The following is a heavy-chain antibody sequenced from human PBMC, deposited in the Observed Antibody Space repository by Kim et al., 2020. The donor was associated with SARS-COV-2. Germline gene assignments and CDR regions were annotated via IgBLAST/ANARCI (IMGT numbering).Heavy chain of an antibody. J-gene: IGHJ4*02. CDR3: AREVNYCSSTSCNRVYFDY. V-gene: IGHV4-59*01. CDR2: IYYSGST. CDR1: GGSISSYY. Sequence: SETLSLTCTVSGGSISSYYWSWIRQPPGKGLEWIGYIYYSGSTNYNPSLKSRVTISVDTSKNQFSLKLSSVTAADTAVYYCAREVNYCSSTSCNRVYFDYWGQGTLVTVSS. D-gene: IGHD2-2*02.